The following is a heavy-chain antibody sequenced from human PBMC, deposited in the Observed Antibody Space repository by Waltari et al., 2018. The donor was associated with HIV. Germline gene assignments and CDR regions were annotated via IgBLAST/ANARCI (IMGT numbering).Heavy chain of an antibody. CDR1: GSSFTGSY. D-gene: IGHD3-3*01. CDR3: VRDRALDWTSDFHY. V-gene: IGHV1-2*02. CDR2: INPISGGT. J-gene: IGHJ4*02. Sequence: QVQLMQSGAELKKPGASVEVSCEASGSSFTGSYIHWVRQAPGQGLEWMGWINPISGGTKYAQRFQGRVTVTRDTSINTVYMELRRLRSDDTAVYYCVRDRALDWTSDFHYWGQGTLVTVSS.